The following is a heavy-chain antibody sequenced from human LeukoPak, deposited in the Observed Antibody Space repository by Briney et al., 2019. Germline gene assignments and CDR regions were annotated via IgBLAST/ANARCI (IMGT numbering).Heavy chain of an antibody. CDR1: GFTFSSYA. CDR2: ISYDGSNK. Sequence: GGSLRLSCAASGFTFSSYAMSWVRQAPGKGLEWVAVISYDGSNKYYADSVKGRFTISRDNSKNTLYLQMNSLRAEDTAVYYCARGGPYSRFFDYWGQGTLVTVSS. V-gene: IGHV3-30-3*01. D-gene: IGHD5-18*01. CDR3: ARGGPYSRFFDY. J-gene: IGHJ4*02.